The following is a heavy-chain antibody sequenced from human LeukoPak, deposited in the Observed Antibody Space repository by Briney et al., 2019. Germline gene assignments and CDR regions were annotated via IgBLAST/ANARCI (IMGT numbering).Heavy chain of an antibody. D-gene: IGHD6-13*01. CDR1: SEFFSGYY. CDR3: ARGAAAATSWFDP. Sequence: PSETLSLTCGVSSEFFSGYYWGWIRQPPGKGLEWIGDINDSGTTKYNPSLKSRVTISVDKSKNQFSLKLSSVTAADTAVYYCARGAAAATSWFDPWGQGTLVTVSS. CDR2: INDSGTT. V-gene: IGHV4-34*01. J-gene: IGHJ5*02.